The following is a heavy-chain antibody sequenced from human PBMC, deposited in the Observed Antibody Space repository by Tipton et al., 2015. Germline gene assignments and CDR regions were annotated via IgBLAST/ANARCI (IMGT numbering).Heavy chain of an antibody. CDR3: ARHDFWSGYYEDAFDI. Sequence: LRLSCTVSGGSISSGGYYWSWIRQHPGKGLEWIGSIYYSGSTYYNPSPKSRVNISVDTPGNQFSLKLNSVTAADTAVYYCARHDFWSGYYEDAFDIWGQWTIVTVSS. CDR1: GGSISSGGYY. CDR2: IYYSGST. D-gene: IGHD3-3*01. V-gene: IGHV4-30-4*01. J-gene: IGHJ3*02.